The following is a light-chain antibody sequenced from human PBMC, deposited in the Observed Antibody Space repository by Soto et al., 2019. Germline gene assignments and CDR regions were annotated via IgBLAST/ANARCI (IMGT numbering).Light chain of an antibody. CDR3: QQYGSSGT. Sequence: EIDLTQSTGTLSLSPGERATLPCRASQSVSNNYLAWYQQKPGQAPRLLIYGASNRATGIPDRFSGSGSGTDFTLTISRLEPEDFAVYYCQQYGSSGTFGQGTKVDIK. CDR2: GAS. J-gene: IGKJ1*01. V-gene: IGKV3-20*01. CDR1: QSVSNNY.